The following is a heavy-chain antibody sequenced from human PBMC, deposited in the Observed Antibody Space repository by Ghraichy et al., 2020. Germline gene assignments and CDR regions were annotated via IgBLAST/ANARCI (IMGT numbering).Heavy chain of an antibody. CDR3: ARILTGTKAMDV. J-gene: IGHJ6*02. V-gene: IGHV3-23*01. CDR1: GFTFSSYA. CDR2: ISDSGRDT. D-gene: IGHD1-7*01. Sequence: GESLNISSAASGFTFSSYAMRWVRQAPGKGPEWVSSISDSGRDTFYAASVKGRFTISRDNSKGTLFLQMNSLRAEDTAEYYCARILTGTKAMDVWGQGTTVTVSS.